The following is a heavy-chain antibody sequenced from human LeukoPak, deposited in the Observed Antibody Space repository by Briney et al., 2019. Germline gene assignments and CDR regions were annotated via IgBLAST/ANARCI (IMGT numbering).Heavy chain of an antibody. CDR3: ARSGIAARHGFDY. Sequence: SGPALVKHTHTFTLTGTFSGFSLTTSGMGVSWIRQPPGNGLEWIGEINHSGSTNYNPSLKSRVTISVDTSKNQFSLKLSSVTAADTAVYYCARSGIAARHGFDYWGQGTLVTVSS. CDR1: GFSLTTSGMG. CDR2: INHSGST. D-gene: IGHD6-6*01. V-gene: IGHV4-4*02. J-gene: IGHJ4*02.